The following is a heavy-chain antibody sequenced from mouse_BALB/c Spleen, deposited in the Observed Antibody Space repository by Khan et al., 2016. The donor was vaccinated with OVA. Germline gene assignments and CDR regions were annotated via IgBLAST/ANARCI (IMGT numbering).Heavy chain of an antibody. CDR3: TRLAYYYNSEGFAY. CDR1: GFTFSTYG. CDR2: INPGGAYT. D-gene: IGHD1-1*01. Sequence: VELVESGGDFVRPGGSLKLSCAASGFTFSTYGMSWVRQTPDKSLEWVATINPGGAYTYYPDSLKGRSTISRDHAKNTLYLQLSSLKSEDTAIYYCTRLAYYYNSEGFAYWGQGTLVTVSA. V-gene: IGHV5-6*01. J-gene: IGHJ3*01.